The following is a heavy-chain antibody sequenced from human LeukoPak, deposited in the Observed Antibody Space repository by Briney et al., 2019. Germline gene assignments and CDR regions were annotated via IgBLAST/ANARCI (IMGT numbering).Heavy chain of an antibody. CDR3: AKDAVLWCGRPRYYFDY. CDR2: NPGIGGST. V-gene: IGHV3-23*01. D-gene: IGHD3-10*01. J-gene: IGHJ4*02. CDR1: GFTFSSYA. Sequence: GGSLRPSCAASGFTFSSYAMSWVRQAPGEGLGWVLANPGIGGSTYYADSVKGRFTISRDNSKNTLYLQMSSLRAEDTAVYYCAKDAVLWCGRPRYYFDYWGQGTLVTVSS.